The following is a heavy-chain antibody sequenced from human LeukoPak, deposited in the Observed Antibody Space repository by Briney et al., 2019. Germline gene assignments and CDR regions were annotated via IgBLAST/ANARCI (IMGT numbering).Heavy chain of an antibody. Sequence: GGSLRLSCAASGFTFNNYAMSWVRQAPGKGLEWVSVISGSGGSTYYADSVKGRFTISRDNSKNTLYLQMNSLRAEDTAVYYCAKDRATVTRKFDYWGQGTLVTVSS. CDR1: GFTFNNYA. CDR2: ISGSGGST. V-gene: IGHV3-23*01. J-gene: IGHJ4*02. D-gene: IGHD4-17*01. CDR3: AKDRATVTRKFDY.